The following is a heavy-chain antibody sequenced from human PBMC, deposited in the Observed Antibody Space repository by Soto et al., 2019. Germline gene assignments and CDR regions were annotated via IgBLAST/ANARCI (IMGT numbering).Heavy chain of an antibody. V-gene: IGHV3-7*01. CDR1: GFTFSSYW. J-gene: IGHJ2*01. CDR2: IKQDGSEK. Sequence: EVQLVESGGGLVQPGGSLRLSCAASGFTFSSYWMSWVRQAPGKGLEWVANIKQDGSEKYYVDSVKGRFTISRDNAKNSLYLQMNSLRAEDTAVYYCARTLCGGDCYPVWYFDLWGRGTLVTVSS. CDR3: ARTLCGGDCYPVWYFDL. D-gene: IGHD2-21*01.